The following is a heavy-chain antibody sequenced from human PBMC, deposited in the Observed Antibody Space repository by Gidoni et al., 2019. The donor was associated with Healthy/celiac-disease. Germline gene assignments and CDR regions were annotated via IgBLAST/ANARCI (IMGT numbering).Heavy chain of an antibody. V-gene: IGHV1-8*01. CDR2: MNPNIGNT. Sequence: QVQLVQSGAEVKKPGASVKVSCKAEGNTFTSYDINGVRQATGQGLEWMGGMNPNIGNTCYAQKFQGRFTMTRNTSIITAYMELSSLRSEDTAVYYCARGKKGGYGMDVWGQGTTVTVSS. J-gene: IGHJ6*02. D-gene: IGHD3-16*01. CDR3: ARGKKGGYGMDV. CDR1: GNTFTSYD.